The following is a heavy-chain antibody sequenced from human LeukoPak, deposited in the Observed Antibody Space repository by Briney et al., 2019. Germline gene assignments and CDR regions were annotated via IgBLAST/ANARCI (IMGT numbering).Heavy chain of an antibody. J-gene: IGHJ3*02. Sequence: PGGSLRLSCAASGFTFSSYAMSWARQAPGKGLEWVSAISGSGGSTYYADSVKGRFTISRDNSKNTLYLQMNSLRAEDTAVYYCALNGREVPSGAFDIWGQGTMVTVSS. CDR2: ISGSGGST. V-gene: IGHV3-23*01. D-gene: IGHD3-16*02. CDR3: ALNGREVPSGAFDI. CDR1: GFTFSSYA.